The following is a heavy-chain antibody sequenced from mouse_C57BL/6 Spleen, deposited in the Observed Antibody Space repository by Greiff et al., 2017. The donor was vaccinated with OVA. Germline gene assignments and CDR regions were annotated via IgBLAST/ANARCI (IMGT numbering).Heavy chain of an antibody. Sequence: VQLQQSGAELVRPGTSVKVSCKASGYAFTNYLIEWVKQRPGQGLEWIGVINPGSGGTNYNEKFKGKATLTADKSSSTAYMQLSSLTSEDSAVYLCAREGTTLAYWGQGTLVTVSA. CDR1: GYAFTNYL. J-gene: IGHJ3*01. CDR3: AREGTTLAY. CDR2: INPGSGGT. D-gene: IGHD5-5*01. V-gene: IGHV1-54*01.